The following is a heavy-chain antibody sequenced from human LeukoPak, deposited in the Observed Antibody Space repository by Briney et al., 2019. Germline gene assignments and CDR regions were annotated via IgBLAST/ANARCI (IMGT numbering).Heavy chain of an antibody. V-gene: IGHV4-34*01. Sequence: PSETLSLTCAVYGGSFSGYYWSWIRQPPGKGLEWIGEINHSGSTNYNPSLKSRVTISVDTSKNQFSLKLNSVTAADTAVYYCARVWYSSSWTIDYWGQGTLVTVSS. CDR1: GGSFSGYY. CDR3: ARVWYSSSWTIDY. J-gene: IGHJ4*02. CDR2: INHSGST. D-gene: IGHD6-13*01.